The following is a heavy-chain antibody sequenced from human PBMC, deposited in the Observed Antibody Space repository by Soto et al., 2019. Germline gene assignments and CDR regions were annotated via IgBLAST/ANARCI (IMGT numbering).Heavy chain of an antibody. CDR2: ISGYNGNT. V-gene: IGHV1-18*04. J-gene: IGHJ4*02. CDR1: GYTFTGYY. CDR3: ARARMVRGVVTYFFDL. Sequence: ASVKVSCKASGYTFTGYYMHWVRQAPGQGLEWLGWISGYNGNTNYAQRFQDRVTMTTDTSTSTAYLHLTSLSSDDTALYYCARARMVRGVVTYFFDLWGQGTPVTVSS. D-gene: IGHD3-10*01.